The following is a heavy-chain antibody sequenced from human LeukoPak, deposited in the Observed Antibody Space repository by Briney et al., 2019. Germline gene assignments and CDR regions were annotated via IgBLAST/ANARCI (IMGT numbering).Heavy chain of an antibody. V-gene: IGHV3-30*04. CDR3: AREGGHYDILTGYIDYYYYYMDV. CDR1: GFTFSSYA. D-gene: IGHD3-9*01. CDR2: ISYDGSNK. Sequence: GGSLRLSCAASGFTFSSYAMHWVRQAPGKGLEWVAVISYDGSNKYYADSVKGRFTISRDNSKNTLYLQMNSLRAEDTAVYYCAREGGHYDILTGYIDYYYYYMDVWGKGTTVTVSS. J-gene: IGHJ6*03.